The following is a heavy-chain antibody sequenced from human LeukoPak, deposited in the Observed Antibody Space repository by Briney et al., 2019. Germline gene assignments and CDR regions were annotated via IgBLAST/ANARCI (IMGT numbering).Heavy chain of an antibody. J-gene: IGHJ4*02. Sequence: PSGTLSLTCTVSGGSISSYYWSWIRQPPGKGLEWIGYIYYSGSTNYNPSLKSRVTISVDTSKNQFSLKLSSVTAADTAVYYCAREVTAVPYYFDYWGQGTLVTVSS. D-gene: IGHD6-13*01. CDR2: IYYSGST. CDR1: GGSISSYY. V-gene: IGHV4-59*01. CDR3: AREVTAVPYYFDY.